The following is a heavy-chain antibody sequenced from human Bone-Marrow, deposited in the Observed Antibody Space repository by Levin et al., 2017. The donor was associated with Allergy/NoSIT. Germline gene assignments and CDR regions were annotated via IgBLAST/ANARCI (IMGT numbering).Heavy chain of an antibody. CDR1: GFSLSKTW. CDR3: TTIVVGSSSGH. V-gene: IGHV3-15*01. CDR2: IKSEINGGTT. Sequence: GGSLRLSCAASGFSLSKTWMSWVRQAPGKGLEWVGRIKSEINGGTTDYAAPVKGRFTISRDDSKNALYLQMNSLKTEDTAVFYCTTIVVGSSSGHWGQGTLVTVSS. D-gene: IGHD6-19*01. J-gene: IGHJ4*02.